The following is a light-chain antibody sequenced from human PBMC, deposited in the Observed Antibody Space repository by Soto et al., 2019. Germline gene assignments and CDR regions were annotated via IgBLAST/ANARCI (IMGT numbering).Light chain of an antibody. Sequence: DIHMTQSPSTLSASVGDRVTITCRASQSISVWLAWYQQKPGKAPNLLIYKTSSLETAVPSRFSGSGSGTEFTLTISSLQPDDFATYYCQHYNDYPWTFGQGTKVEIK. CDR3: QHYNDYPWT. V-gene: IGKV1-5*03. CDR2: KTS. CDR1: QSISVW. J-gene: IGKJ1*01.